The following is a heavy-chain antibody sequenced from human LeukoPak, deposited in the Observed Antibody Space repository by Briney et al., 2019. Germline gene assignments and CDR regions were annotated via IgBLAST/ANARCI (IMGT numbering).Heavy chain of an antibody. CDR2: IVVGSGNT. CDR1: GFTFTSSA. J-gene: IGHJ4*02. D-gene: IGHD6-6*01. V-gene: IGHV1-58*02. Sequence: ASVKVSCKASGFTFTSSAMQWVRQARGQRLEWIGWIVVGSGNTNYAQKFQERVTITRDMSTSTAYMELSSLRSEDTAVYYCARDPSSTRYSSSARFDYWGQGTLVTVSS. CDR3: ARDPSSTRYSSSARFDY.